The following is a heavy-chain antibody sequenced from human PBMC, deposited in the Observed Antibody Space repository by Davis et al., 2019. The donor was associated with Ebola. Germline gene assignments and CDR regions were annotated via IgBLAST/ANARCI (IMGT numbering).Heavy chain of an antibody. J-gene: IGHJ6*02. CDR3: AREYGDYYYYYGMDV. V-gene: IGHV4-34*01. Sequence: SETLSLTCAVYGGSFSGYYWSWIRQPPGKGLEWIGEINHSGSTNYNPSLKSRVTISVDTSKNQFSLKLSSVTAADTAVYYCAREYGDYYYYYGMDVWDQGTTVTVSS. CDR2: INHSGST. CDR1: GGSFSGYY. D-gene: IGHD4-17*01.